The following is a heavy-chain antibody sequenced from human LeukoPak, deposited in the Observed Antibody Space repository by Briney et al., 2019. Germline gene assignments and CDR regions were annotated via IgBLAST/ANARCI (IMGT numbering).Heavy chain of an antibody. D-gene: IGHD6-6*01. CDR1: GFTFSSYA. V-gene: IGHV3-23*01. Sequence: GRSLRLSCSASGFTFSSYAMSWVRQAPGKGLEWVSGISDSGTGTHYADSVKGRFTISRDNSNNTLYMQVNSLRADDAAVYYCARKGSSSGGPNFDFWGQGTLVTVSS. J-gene: IGHJ4*02. CDR2: ISDSGTGT. CDR3: ARKGSSSGGPNFDF.